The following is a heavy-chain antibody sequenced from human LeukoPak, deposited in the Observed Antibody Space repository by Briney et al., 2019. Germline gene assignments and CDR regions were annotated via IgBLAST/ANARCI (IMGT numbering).Heavy chain of an antibody. D-gene: IGHD1-7*01. V-gene: IGHV4-59*11. Sequence: PSETLSLTCTVSGGSINGHCWSWIRQSPGKGPEWLGYIYSTGTTTYNPSLRSRVTISVDTSKNQFSLKLRSVTAADTAAYFCARFPAGTTAEYWFDPWGQGTLVTVTS. CDR1: GGSINGHC. CDR3: ARFPAGTTAEYWFDP. J-gene: IGHJ5*02. CDR2: IYSTGTT.